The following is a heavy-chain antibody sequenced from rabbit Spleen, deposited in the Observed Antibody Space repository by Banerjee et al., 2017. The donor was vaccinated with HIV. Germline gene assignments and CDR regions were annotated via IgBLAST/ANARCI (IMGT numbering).Heavy chain of an antibody. CDR2: INTATGKG. V-gene: IGHV1S45*01. J-gene: IGHJ4*01. Sequence: QEQLEESGGGLVQPEGSLTLTCKASGFSFSDRDVMCWVRQAPGKGLEWIGCINTATGKGVYANWAKGRFTCSKTSSTTVTLQMTSLTVADTATYFCARDLPTVIGWNLNLWGPGTLVTVS. CDR1: GFSFSDRDV. CDR3: ARDLPTVIGWNLNL. D-gene: IGHD2-1*01.